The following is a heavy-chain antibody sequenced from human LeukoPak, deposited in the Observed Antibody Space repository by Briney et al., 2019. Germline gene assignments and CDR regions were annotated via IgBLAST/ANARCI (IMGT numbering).Heavy chain of an antibody. Sequence: GASVKVSCKASGYTFTFYYIHWVRQVPGQGLEWMGWINPNSGGTNYAQKSQGRVTMTRDTSISTAYMKLSRLRSDDTAVYYCAREDYYDSSGYYKNKEYFQHWGQGTLVTVSS. CDR2: INPNSGGT. V-gene: IGHV1-2*02. J-gene: IGHJ1*01. CDR1: GYTFTFYY. D-gene: IGHD3-22*01. CDR3: AREDYYDSSGYYKNKEYFQH.